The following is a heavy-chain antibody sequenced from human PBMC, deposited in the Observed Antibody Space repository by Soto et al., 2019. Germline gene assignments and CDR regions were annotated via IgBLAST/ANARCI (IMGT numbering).Heavy chain of an antibody. CDR3: AKGNDYNYKNPFDF. CDR2: ISGRGGST. J-gene: IGHJ3*01. D-gene: IGHD4-4*01. V-gene: IGHV3-23*01. Sequence: EVELFESGGGLKQPGGSLGLSCVASGFTVSNYAMGWVRQAPGKGLEWVSGISGRGGSTFYADSVKGRLTISRDNSKNTLYLQMDSLRAEDTAVYYCAKGNDYNYKNPFDFWGQGTMVTVSS. CDR1: GFTVSNYA.